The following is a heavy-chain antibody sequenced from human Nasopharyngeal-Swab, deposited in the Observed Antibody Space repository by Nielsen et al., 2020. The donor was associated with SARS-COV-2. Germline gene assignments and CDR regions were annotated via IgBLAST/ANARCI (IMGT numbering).Heavy chain of an antibody. CDR2: INQDVSAK. Sequence: GESLKISCVASGFTFRNYWMSWVRQAPGKGLEWVANINQDVSAKYYLDSVKGRFTISRDNGKNSLYLQMNSLRAEDTAVYYCAIDGYSEWDLPDWGQGTLVTVSS. J-gene: IGHJ4*02. CDR3: AIDGYSEWDLPD. D-gene: IGHD1-26*01. CDR1: GFTFRNYW. V-gene: IGHV3-7*01.